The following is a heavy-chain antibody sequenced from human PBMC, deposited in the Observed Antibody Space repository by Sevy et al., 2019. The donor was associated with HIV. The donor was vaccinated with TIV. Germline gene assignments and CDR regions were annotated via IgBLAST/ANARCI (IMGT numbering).Heavy chain of an antibody. V-gene: IGHV3-9*01. D-gene: IGHD3-16*01. Sequence: GGSLRLSCVASGFTFDDYAMHWVRQVPGKGLEWVAGISWNSGILGYVDSVKGRFTISRDDAKNSLSLQMNSLRPEDTALYYCAKERRDMVTFGAGTFDYWGLGTLV. CDR1: GFTFDDYA. CDR3: AKERRDMVTFGAGTFDY. CDR2: ISWNSGIL. J-gene: IGHJ4*02.